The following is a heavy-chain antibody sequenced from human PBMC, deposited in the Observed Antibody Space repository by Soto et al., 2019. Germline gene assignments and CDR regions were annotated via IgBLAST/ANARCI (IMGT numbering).Heavy chain of an antibody. CDR3: ARTNNWDFDY. Sequence: SLTCTVSGGSISSGGYYWSWIRQHPGKGLEWIGYIYYSGSTYYNPSLKSRVTISVDTSKNQFSLKLSSVTAADTAVYYCARTNNWDFDYWGQGTLVTVSS. CDR2: IYYSGST. CDR1: GGSISSGGYY. D-gene: IGHD1-20*01. V-gene: IGHV4-31*03. J-gene: IGHJ4*02.